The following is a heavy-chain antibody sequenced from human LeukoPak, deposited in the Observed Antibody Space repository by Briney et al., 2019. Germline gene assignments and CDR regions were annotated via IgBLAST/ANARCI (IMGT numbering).Heavy chain of an antibody. Sequence: SETLSPTCTVSGGSTSSSSYYWGWIRQPPGKGLEWIGSIYYSGSTYYNPSLKSRVTISVDTSKNQFSLKLSSVTAADTAVYYCARGSGWSEFDYWGQGTLVTVSS. D-gene: IGHD6-19*01. V-gene: IGHV4-39*07. CDR1: GGSTSSSSYY. J-gene: IGHJ4*02. CDR3: ARGSGWSEFDY. CDR2: IYYSGST.